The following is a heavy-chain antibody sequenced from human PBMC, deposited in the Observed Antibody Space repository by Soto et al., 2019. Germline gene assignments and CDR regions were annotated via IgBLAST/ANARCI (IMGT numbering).Heavy chain of an antibody. CDR2: ISGSGDST. D-gene: IGHD6-13*01. J-gene: IGHJ4*02. CDR1: GFTFSSYA. Sequence: EVQLLESGGGLVQPGGSLRLSCAASGFTFSSYAMNWVRQAPGKGLEWVSVISGSGDSTYYADSVKGRFTISRDNAQNPLSLQINSLRAEDPAVYYCARRSSSWYFDCWGQGTLVTVSS. CDR3: ARRSSSWYFDC. V-gene: IGHV3-23*01.